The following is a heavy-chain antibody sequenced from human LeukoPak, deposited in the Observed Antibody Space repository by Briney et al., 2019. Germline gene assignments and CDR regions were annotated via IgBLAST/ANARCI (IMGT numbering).Heavy chain of an antibody. D-gene: IGHD3-3*01. Sequence: GGSLRLSCAASGFTFSDYYMSWIRQAPGKGLEWLSNISKNGKTIYYADSVKGRFTISRDNAKNSLYLQMNSLRAEDTAVYYCARDQAIFGVVITYFDYWGQGTLVTVSS. V-gene: IGHV3-11*04. CDR3: ARDQAIFGVVITYFDY. J-gene: IGHJ4*02. CDR2: ISKNGKTI. CDR1: GFTFSDYY.